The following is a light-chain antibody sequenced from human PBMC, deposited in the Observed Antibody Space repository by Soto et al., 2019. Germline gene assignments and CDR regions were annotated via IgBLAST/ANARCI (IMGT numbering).Light chain of an antibody. CDR1: QSVSSSY. V-gene: IGKV3-20*01. CDR2: GAS. J-gene: IGKJ4*01. Sequence: EIVLTQAPGTLSLSPGERATLSCRASQSVSSSYLAWYQQRPGQAPRLLIDGASSRATGIPDRFSGSGSGTDFSLTISGLEPEDSAVYYCQQYGSSPLTFGVGTKVEI. CDR3: QQYGSSPLT.